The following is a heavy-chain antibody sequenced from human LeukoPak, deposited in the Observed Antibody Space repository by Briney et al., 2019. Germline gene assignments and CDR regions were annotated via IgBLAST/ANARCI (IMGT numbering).Heavy chain of an antibody. V-gene: IGHV1-69*02. CDR1: GGTFSSYT. CDR3: ARGNPLSIVGYDRHFDY. J-gene: IGHJ4*02. D-gene: IGHD1-26*01. CDR2: IIPILGIA. Sequence: SVKVSCKASGGTFSSYTISWVRQAPGQGLEWMGRIIPILGIANHAQKFQGRVTITADKSTSTAYMELSSLGSEDTAVYYCARGNPLSIVGYDRHFDYWGQGTLVTVSS.